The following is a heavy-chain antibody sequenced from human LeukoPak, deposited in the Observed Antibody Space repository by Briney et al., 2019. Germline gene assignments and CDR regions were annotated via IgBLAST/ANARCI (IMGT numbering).Heavy chain of an antibody. D-gene: IGHD5-24*01. J-gene: IGHJ5*02. CDR3: ARDLGDGYNHSWFDP. Sequence: SVKVSCKASGGTFSSYTISWVRQAPGQGLEWMGRIIPILGIANYAQKFQGRVTITADKSTSTAYMELSSLRSEDTAVYYCARDLGDGYNHSWFDPWGQGTLVTVSS. CDR2: IIPILGIA. CDR1: GGTFSSYT. V-gene: IGHV1-69*04.